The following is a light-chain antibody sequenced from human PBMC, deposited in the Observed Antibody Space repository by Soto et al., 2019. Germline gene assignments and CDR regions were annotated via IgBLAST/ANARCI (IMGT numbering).Light chain of an antibody. CDR2: SAS. CDR1: QNIGTS. J-gene: IGKJ2*01. CDR3: QQSYNTPYT. V-gene: IGKV1-39*01. Sequence: DIQMTQSPSSLSVSVGDRVTITCRASQNIGTSLNWYQMKLGRAPILLIYSASTLQSGAPSRFSGGGSGTDFTLTINSLQPEDFATYSCQQSYNTPYTFGQGTMLEIK.